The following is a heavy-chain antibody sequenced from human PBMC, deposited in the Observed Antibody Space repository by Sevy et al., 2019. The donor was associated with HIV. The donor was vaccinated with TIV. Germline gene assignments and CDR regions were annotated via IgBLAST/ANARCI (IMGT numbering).Heavy chain of an antibody. CDR3: PRGGHLSLDEFDF. CDR1: GYNFISYW. J-gene: IGHJ3*01. CDR2: IFPGDSQA. V-gene: IGHV5-51*01. Sequence: GESLKISCKASGYNFISYWIGWVRQRPGKGLEYMGMIFPGDSQARHSPTFEGQVTISVAKSVTAAYLQWSSLKASHTAIYYCPRGGHLSLDEFDFWGPGTKVTDSS. D-gene: IGHD2-15*01.